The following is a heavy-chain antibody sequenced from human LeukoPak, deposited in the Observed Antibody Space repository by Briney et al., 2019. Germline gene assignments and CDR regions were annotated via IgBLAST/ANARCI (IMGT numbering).Heavy chain of an antibody. CDR2: IYTSGST. V-gene: IGHV4-61*02. Sequence: SETLSLTCTVSGGSISSGNYYWSWIRQPAGKGLEWIGRIYTSGSTNYNPSLKSRVTISVDTSKNQFSLKLSSVTAADTAVYYCARELRGSGSYYPIYWGQGTLVTVSS. D-gene: IGHD3-10*01. J-gene: IGHJ4*02. CDR3: ARELRGSGSYYPIY. CDR1: GGSISSGNYY.